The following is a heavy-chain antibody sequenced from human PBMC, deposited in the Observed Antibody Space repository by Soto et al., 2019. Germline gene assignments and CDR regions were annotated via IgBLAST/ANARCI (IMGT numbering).Heavy chain of an antibody. V-gene: IGHV1-2*02. CDR3: ARGGVRGYNELDP. J-gene: IGHJ5*02. Sequence: QVQLVQSGAEVKKPGASVKVSCKASGYTFTDYYMHWVRQAPGQGLEWMGWINPNSGGTYHAQNFQGRVTMTRDTSTTTAYMELASLRSDDTAVYYCARGGVRGYNELDPWGHGTLVIVSS. D-gene: IGHD5-12*01. CDR2: INPNSGGT. CDR1: GYTFTDYY.